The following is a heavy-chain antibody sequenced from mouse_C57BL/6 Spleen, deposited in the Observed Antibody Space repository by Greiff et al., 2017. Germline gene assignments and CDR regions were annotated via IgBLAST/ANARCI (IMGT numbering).Heavy chain of an antibody. D-gene: IGHD4-1*01. CDR2: IYPGDGDT. V-gene: IGHV1-82*01. CDR1: GYAFSSSW. CDR3: ARPLGWEGWYFDV. J-gene: IGHJ1*03. Sequence: VQLQQSGPELVKPGASVKISCKASGYAFSSSWMNWVKQRPGKGLEWIGRIYPGDGDTNYNGKFKGKATLTADKSSSPAYMQLSSLTSEDSAVYFCARPLGWEGWYFDVWGTGTTVTVSA.